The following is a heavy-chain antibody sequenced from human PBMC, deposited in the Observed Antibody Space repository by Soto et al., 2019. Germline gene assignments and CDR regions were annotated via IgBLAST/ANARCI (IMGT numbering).Heavy chain of an antibody. CDR1: GGTFSSYA. Sequence: QVQLVQSGAEVKKPGSSVKLSCKASGGTFSSYAISWVRQAPGQGLEWMGGIIPISGTANYAQKVQGRVTMTADVSTSTGYRELSSLRSEATAVYYCAKSGWSAYYYYCGMDVWGQGTTVTVSS. V-gene: IGHV1-69*01. J-gene: IGHJ6*02. CDR3: AKSGWSAYYYYCGMDV. D-gene: IGHD6-19*01. CDR2: IIPISGTA.